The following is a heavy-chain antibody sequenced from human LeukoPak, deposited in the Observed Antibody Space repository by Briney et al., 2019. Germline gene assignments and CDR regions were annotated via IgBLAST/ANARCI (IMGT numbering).Heavy chain of an antibody. V-gene: IGHV1-24*01. CDR2: FNPEDGET. CDR1: GSTLTELS. D-gene: IGHD3-22*01. J-gene: IGHJ4*02. CDR3: ATFDYRDSSGYYGFDY. Sequence: GASVRVSCKVSGSTLTELSIHGGRQAPGKGLGWMGGFNPEDGETIYAQKFQGRVTITEDTSTDKAYMELSSLRSEDRAVYYCATFDYRDSSGYYGFDYWGQGTLVTVSS.